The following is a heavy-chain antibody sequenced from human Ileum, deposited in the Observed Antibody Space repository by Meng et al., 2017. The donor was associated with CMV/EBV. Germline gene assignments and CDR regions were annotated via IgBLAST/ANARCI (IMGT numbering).Heavy chain of an antibody. D-gene: IGHD7-27*01. J-gene: IGHJ2*01. CDR3: AKDFSGWGYFDL. V-gene: IGHV3-23*01. CDR1: GFTFTNYD. CDR2: INSNGGLI. Sequence: CTAAGFTFTNYDMNWVRQAPGKGLEWVSRINSNGGLIDYVDSVRGRFTISRDNSKSTLYLQMNSLRAEDTAVYYCAKDFSGWGYFDLWGRGTLVTVSS.